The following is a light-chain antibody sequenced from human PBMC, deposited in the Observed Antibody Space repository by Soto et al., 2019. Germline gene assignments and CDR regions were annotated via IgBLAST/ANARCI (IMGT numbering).Light chain of an antibody. V-gene: IGKV1-5*01. CDR3: QHYYGYSPWT. CDR2: DVS. J-gene: IGKJ1*01. CDR1: QSLNGW. Sequence: DIQMTQSPSSLSASVGDRVTITCRASQSLNGWLAWYQQKPGKAPKLLIYDVSTLESGVPSRFSGGESGTEFTLTISSLQPDDFATYYCQHYYGYSPWTFGPGTKVDIK.